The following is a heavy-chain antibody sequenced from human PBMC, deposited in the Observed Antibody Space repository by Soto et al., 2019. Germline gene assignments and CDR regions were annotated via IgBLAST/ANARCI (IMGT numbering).Heavy chain of an antibody. J-gene: IGHJ3*02. CDR3: ARTPDI. CDR1: GGSISSGGYS. Sequence: QLQLQESGSGLVKPSQTLSLTCAVSGGSISSGGYSWSWIRQPTGKGLEWIGYIYYGSTYYNPSLNRRVTISVDRSKNQFSLKLSSVTAADTAVYYCARTPDIWRQGTMVTVSS. CDR2: IYYGST. V-gene: IGHV4-30-2*01.